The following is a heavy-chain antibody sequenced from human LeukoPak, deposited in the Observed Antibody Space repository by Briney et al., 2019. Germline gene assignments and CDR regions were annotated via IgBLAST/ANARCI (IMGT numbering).Heavy chain of an antibody. CDR3: ARDRGSSAPSDAFDI. V-gene: IGHV1-69*05. CDR2: IIPIFGTA. Sequence: SVKVSCKASGGTFSSYAISWVRQAPGQGLEWMGGIIPIFGTANYAQKFQGRVTITTDESTSTAYMELSSLRSEDTAVYYCARDRGSSAPSDAFDIWGQGTMVTVSS. J-gene: IGHJ3*02. D-gene: IGHD2-2*01. CDR1: GGTFSSYA.